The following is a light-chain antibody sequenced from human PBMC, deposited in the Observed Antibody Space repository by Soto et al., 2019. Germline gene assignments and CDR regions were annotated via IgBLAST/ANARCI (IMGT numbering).Light chain of an antibody. J-gene: IGLJ1*01. CDR1: SSDVGGYDY. CDR2: DVS. Sequence: QSALTQPAPVSGSPGQSITISCTGTSSDVGGYDYVSWYQQHPGKAPKLMIYDVSNRPSGVSDRFSGSKSGNTASLTISGPQAEDEADYYCSSYTSSSTLAFGTGTKVTVL. CDR3: SSYTSSSTLA. V-gene: IGLV2-14*01.